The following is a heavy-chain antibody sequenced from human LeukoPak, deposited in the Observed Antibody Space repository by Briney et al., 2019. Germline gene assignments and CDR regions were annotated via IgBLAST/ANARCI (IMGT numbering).Heavy chain of an antibody. J-gene: IGHJ4*02. CDR1: GYTFTKYG. CDR2: ISAYNGDT. Sequence: ASVKVSCKASGYTFTKYGISWVRQAPGQGLEWMGWISAYNGDTNYAQKLQGRVSMTTDTSTGTAYMELKSLRSDDTAMYYCARGMGLLSGAAAGELGYWGQGTLVTVSS. D-gene: IGHD6-13*01. CDR3: ARGMGLLSGAAAGELGY. V-gene: IGHV1-18*01.